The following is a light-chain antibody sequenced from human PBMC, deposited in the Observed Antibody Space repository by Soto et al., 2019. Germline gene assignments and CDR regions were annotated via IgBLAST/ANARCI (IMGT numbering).Light chain of an antibody. J-gene: IGKJ4*01. CDR1: QGVSRY. V-gene: IGKV3-11*01. CDR3: QQRNYCPPFT. Sequence: EIVLTQSPATLSLTPGERATLSCRASQGVSRYLAWYQQKPGQAPRLLIYGASHRATGIPASFSGSGSGTDFTPTISSLQPEDFAVAYCQQRNYCPPFTFGGGTKVESK. CDR2: GAS.